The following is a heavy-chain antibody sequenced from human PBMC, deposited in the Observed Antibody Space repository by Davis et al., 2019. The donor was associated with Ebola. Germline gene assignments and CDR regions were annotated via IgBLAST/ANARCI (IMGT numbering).Heavy chain of an antibody. CDR1: GYTFTTYG. V-gene: IGHV1-18*01. D-gene: IGHD1-26*01. CDR3: ARALRFSGSYYGY. Sequence: ASVKVSCKASGYTFTTYGITWVRQAPGQGLEWMGWISTFSNRTNYAEKFQDRVTFTTDTSVSTAYMELRRLISDDTAVYFCARALRFSGSYYGYWGQGTLVTVSS. J-gene: IGHJ4*02. CDR2: ISTFSNRT.